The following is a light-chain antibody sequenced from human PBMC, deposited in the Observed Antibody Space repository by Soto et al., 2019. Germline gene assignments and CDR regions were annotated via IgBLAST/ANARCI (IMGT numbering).Light chain of an antibody. J-gene: IGKJ2*01. Sequence: DIQMTQSPSSLSASVGDRVTITCRASQSISSYLNWYQQKPGKAPKLLIYAASSLQSGVPSRFSGSGSGTDFTLNIRRLQPEDFATYYCQQSYSTSPYTFGQGTKLEIK. CDR2: AAS. V-gene: IGKV1-39*01. CDR1: QSISSY. CDR3: QQSYSTSPYT.